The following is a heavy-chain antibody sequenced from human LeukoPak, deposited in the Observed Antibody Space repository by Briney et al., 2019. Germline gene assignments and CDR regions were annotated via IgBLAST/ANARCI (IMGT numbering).Heavy chain of an antibody. CDR3: ASNPPNTGDFYY. CDR2: MSPNSGDT. CDR1: GYTFTNLD. D-gene: IGHD1-1*01. J-gene: IGHJ4*02. Sequence: ASVKVSCKTSGYTFTNLDINWLRQAPGQGLEWMGWMSPNSGDTGYAQKFQGRVSMTRDIFKSTAYMELSSLRSEDTANYYCASNPPNTGDFYYWGLGTLVTVSS. V-gene: IGHV1-8*01.